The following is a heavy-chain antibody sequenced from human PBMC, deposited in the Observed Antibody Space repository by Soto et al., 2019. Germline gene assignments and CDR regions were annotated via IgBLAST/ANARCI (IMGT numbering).Heavy chain of an antibody. CDR2: IYYSGST. V-gene: IGHV4-61*01. J-gene: IGHJ5*02. Sequence: SETLSLTCTFSVVSVSSGSYYCSWIRQPPGKGLEWIGYIYYSGSTNYNPSLKSRVTISVDTSKNQFSLKLSSVTAADTAVYYCARGLNYNWFEPWGQGTLVSVSS. D-gene: IGHD6-19*01. CDR3: ARGLNYNWFEP. CDR1: VVSVSSGSYY.